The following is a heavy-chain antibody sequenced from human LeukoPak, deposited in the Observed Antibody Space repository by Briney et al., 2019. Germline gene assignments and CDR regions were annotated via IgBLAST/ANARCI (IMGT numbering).Heavy chain of an antibody. Sequence: SQTLSLTCAISGDSVSRNSAAWNWIRQSPSRCLEWLGRTYYMSKWYNEYAISVESRIIINPDISKNQSSLQLNSVTPEDTAVYYCARPRHGSHWFDPWGQGTLVTVSS. V-gene: IGHV6-1*01. CDR1: GDSVSRNSAA. D-gene: IGHD3-10*01. CDR3: ARPRHGSHWFDP. J-gene: IGHJ5*02. CDR2: TYYMSKWYN.